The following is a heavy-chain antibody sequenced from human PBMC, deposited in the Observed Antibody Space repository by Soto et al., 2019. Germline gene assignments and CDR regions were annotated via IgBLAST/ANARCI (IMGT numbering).Heavy chain of an antibody. CDR2: INSDGSST. CDR3: AREGDDVVVGAARRNYYYYNMDA. V-gene: IGHV3-74*01. CDR1: GFTFSSYW. Sequence: GGSLRLSCAASGFTFSSYWMHWVRQAPGKGLVWVSRINSDGSSTSYADSVKGRFTISRDNAKNTLYLQMNSLRAEDTAVYYCAREGDDVVVGAARRNYYYYNMDAWGKGTTVTVTS. J-gene: IGHJ6*03. D-gene: IGHD2-15*01.